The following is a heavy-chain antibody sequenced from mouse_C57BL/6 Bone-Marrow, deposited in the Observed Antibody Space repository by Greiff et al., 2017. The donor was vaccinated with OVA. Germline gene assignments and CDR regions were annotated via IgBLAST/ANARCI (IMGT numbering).Heavy chain of an antibody. Sequence: VKLVESGTELVKPGASVKLSCKASGYTFTSYWMHWVKQRPGQGLEWIGNINPSNGGTNYNEKFKSKATLTVDKSSSTAYMQLSSLTSEDSAVYYCARGGGNYVFAYWGQGTLVTVSA. CDR1: GYTFTSYW. CDR3: ARGGGNYVFAY. CDR2: INPSNGGT. J-gene: IGHJ3*01. D-gene: IGHD2-1*01. V-gene: IGHV1-53*01.